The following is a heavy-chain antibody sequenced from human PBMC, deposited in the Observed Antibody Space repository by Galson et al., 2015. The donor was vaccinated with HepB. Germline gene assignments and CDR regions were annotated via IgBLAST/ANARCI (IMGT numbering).Heavy chain of an antibody. D-gene: IGHD5-12*01. CDR2: TYYRSKWYN. CDR1: GDSVSSNSAA. Sequence: CAISGDSVSSNSAAWNRIRQSPSRGLEWLGRTYYRSKWYNDYAVSVESRITINPDTSKNQFSLQLNSVTPEDTAVYYCARGGYDLENFDYWGQGTLVTVSS. V-gene: IGHV6-1*01. CDR3: ARGGYDLENFDY. J-gene: IGHJ4*02.